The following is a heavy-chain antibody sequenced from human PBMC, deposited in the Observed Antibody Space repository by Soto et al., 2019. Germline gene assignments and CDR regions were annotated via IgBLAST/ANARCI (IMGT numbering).Heavy chain of an antibody. D-gene: IGHD3-3*01. V-gene: IGHV4-34*01. CDR1: GGSVNGYY. CDR2: INHTGGT. Sequence: SETLSLTCAVYGGSVNGYYWKWIRQPPGKGLEWIGEINHTGGTHYNPSLKSRVTMSVDTSKNQFSLRLSSVTAADTAIYYCATRITVFGLLIPPFDPWGQGTQVTVSS. J-gene: IGHJ5*02. CDR3: ATRITVFGLLIPPFDP.